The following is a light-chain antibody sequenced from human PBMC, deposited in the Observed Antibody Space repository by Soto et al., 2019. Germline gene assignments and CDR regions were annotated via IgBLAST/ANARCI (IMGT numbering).Light chain of an antibody. CDR1: QNIDRW. Sequence: DIQMTQSPSTLSASVGDRVTITCRASQNIDRWLAWYHQKPGKAPNLLIYGASNLESGVPSRFSGSGSGTEFTLTISSLRPDDFATYYCQQYNSYPWTFGQGTKVEIK. J-gene: IGKJ1*01. V-gene: IGKV1-5*03. CDR3: QQYNSYPWT. CDR2: GAS.